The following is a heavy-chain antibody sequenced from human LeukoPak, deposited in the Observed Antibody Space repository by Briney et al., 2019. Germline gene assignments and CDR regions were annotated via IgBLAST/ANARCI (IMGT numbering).Heavy chain of an antibody. V-gene: IGHV5-51*01. D-gene: IGHD1-26*01. CDR3: ARRVAGSYHDAFDI. J-gene: IGHJ3*02. Sequence: GESLKISCKGSGYSFTNNWIGWVRQMPGKGLEWMGITYPGDSNTRYSPSFQGQVTISADKSISTAYLQWSSLRASDTAMYYCARRVAGSYHDAFDIWGQGTMVTVSS. CDR2: TYPGDSNT. CDR1: GYSFTNNW.